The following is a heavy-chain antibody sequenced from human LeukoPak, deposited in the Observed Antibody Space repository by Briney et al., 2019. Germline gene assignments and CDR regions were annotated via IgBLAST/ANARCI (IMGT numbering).Heavy chain of an antibody. CDR2: ISFDATRE. CDR3: ARFKVGTNTTQKNAFDI. Sequence: GGSLRLSCAASGFTFSNYAMHWVRQAPGKGLEWVAVISFDATREYFGKSVKGRFTISRDNSKATLYLQMHRLRIEDTALYFCARFKVGTNTTQKNAFDIWGRGTVVAVSS. CDR1: GFTFSNYA. D-gene: IGHD1-1*01. J-gene: IGHJ3*02. V-gene: IGHV3-30*01.